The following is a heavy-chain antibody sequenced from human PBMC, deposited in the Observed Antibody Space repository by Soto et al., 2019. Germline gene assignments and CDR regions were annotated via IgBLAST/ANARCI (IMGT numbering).Heavy chain of an antibody. V-gene: IGHV3-9*01. J-gene: IGHJ3*02. D-gene: IGHD3-10*01. CDR1: GFTFGDYG. CDR3: LKDGMTELFGLFYDGSNI. CDR2: ITWNSGNI. Sequence: EVQLVESGGGLVQPGRSLRLSCVASGFTFGDYGMHWVRQAPGRGPEWVSGITWNSGNIAYAEAVKGRFTISRDNAKNFMYRLTISLGAEDTALYYCLKDGMTELFGLFYDGSNIWGHGTMVIVAS.